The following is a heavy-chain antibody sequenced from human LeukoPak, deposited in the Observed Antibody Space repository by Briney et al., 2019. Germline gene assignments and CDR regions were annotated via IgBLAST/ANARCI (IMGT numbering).Heavy chain of an antibody. J-gene: IGHJ4*02. CDR2: ISYDGSHK. V-gene: IGHV3-30*18. CDR1: GFTFSSYG. D-gene: IGHD3-16*02. Sequence: PGRSLRLSCAASGFTFSSYGIHWVRQAPGKGLEWVAVISYDGSHKYYIDSVKGRFTISRDNSRNTLYLQMNSLRAEDTAVYYCAKDLSDWRSYHLPAYWGQGTLVTVSS. CDR3: AKDLSDWRSYHLPAY.